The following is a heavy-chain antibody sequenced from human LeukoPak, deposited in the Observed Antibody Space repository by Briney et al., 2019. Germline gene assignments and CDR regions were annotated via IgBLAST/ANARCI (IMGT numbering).Heavy chain of an antibody. CDR2: INSSSSYI. CDR3: ARDLGRSGYYTIDAFDI. CDR1: GFTFNTYS. V-gene: IGHV3-21*01. Sequence: AGSLRLSCAASGFTFNTYSMNWVRQAPGKGLEWVSSINSSSSYIYYADSVKRRFTSSGDNAQNSLYLQMNSLRAEDTAVHYCARDLGRSGYYTIDAFDIWGQGTMVTVSS. J-gene: IGHJ3*02. D-gene: IGHD3-22*01.